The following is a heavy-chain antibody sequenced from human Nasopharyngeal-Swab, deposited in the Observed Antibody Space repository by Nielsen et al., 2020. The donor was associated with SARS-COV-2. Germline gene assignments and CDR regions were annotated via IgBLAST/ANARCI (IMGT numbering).Heavy chain of an antibody. CDR1: GASISNADHY. CDR2: IYFTGST. D-gene: IGHD4-17*01. Sequence: SETLSLTCTVSGASISNADHYWSWIRQSPGKGLEWMGDIYFTGSTFYTPSLRSRLNMSVDTSTNQFSLELTSVTAADTAVYYCARDNDGDFSWGAFDVWGQGTMVSVSS. V-gene: IGHV4-30-4*08. J-gene: IGHJ3*01. CDR3: ARDNDGDFSWGAFDV.